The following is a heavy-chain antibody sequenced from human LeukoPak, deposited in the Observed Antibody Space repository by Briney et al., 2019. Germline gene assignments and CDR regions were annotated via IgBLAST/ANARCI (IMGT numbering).Heavy chain of an antibody. J-gene: IGHJ4*02. D-gene: IGHD6-13*01. V-gene: IGHV3-30-3*01. CDR2: ISYDGSNK. Sequence: GRSLRLSCAASGFTFSSYAMHWVRQAPGKGLEWVAVISYDGSNKYYADSVKGRFTISRDNSKNTLYLQMNSLRAEDTAVYYCAGGRQYSSSWYVYWGQGTLVTVSS. CDR1: GFTFSSYA. CDR3: AGGRQYSSSWYVY.